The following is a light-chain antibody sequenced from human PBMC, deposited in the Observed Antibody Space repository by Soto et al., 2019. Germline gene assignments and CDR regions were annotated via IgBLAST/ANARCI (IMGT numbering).Light chain of an antibody. CDR3: QQYHNWLT. CDR1: QSVSSN. J-gene: IGKJ4*01. Sequence: EIVMTQSPATLSVSPGERATLSCRASQSVSSNLAWYQQKPGQSPRLLIYGASTRATGIPARFSGSGSGTEFTLTISSLQAEDFAVYYCQQYHNWLTFGGGTKLDIK. V-gene: IGKV3-15*01. CDR2: GAS.